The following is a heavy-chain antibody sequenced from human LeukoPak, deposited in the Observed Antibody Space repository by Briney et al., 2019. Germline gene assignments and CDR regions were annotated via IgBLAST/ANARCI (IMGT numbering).Heavy chain of an antibody. D-gene: IGHD6-13*01. CDR2: IYPTGST. V-gene: IGHV4-38-2*02. J-gene: IGHJ5*02. Sequence: SETLSLTCTVSGGSISSGYYWGWIRQPPGKGLEWIGNIYPTGSTYYNPSLKSRVTISVDTSENQFSLKVSSVSAADTAVYYCARAYSSSWYWNWFDPWGQGTLVTVSS. CDR3: ARAYSSSWYWNWFDP. CDR1: GGSISSGYY.